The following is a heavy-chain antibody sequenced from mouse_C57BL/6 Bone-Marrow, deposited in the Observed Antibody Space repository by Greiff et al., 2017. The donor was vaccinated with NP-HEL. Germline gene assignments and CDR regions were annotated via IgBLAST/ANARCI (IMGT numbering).Heavy chain of an antibody. D-gene: IGHD2-4*01. CDR2: IDPSDSYT. Sequence: QVQLQQPGAELVKPGASVKLSCKASGYTFTSYWMQWVKQRPGQGLEWIGEIDPSDSYTNYNQKFKGKATLTADTSSSTAYMQLSSLTSEDSAVYYCARPIYYDYEGFAYWGQGTLVTVSA. CDR3: ARPIYYDYEGFAY. V-gene: IGHV1-50*01. CDR1: GYTFTSYW. J-gene: IGHJ3*01.